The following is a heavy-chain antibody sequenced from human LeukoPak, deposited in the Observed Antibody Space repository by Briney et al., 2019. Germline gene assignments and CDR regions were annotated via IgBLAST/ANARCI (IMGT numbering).Heavy chain of an antibody. Sequence: EASVKVSCKASGGTFSSYAISWVRQAPGQGLEWMGRIIPILGIANYAQKFQGRVTITADKSTSTAYMELSSLRSEDTAVYYCARGRWLQFTGRFDYWGQGTLVTVSS. CDR1: GGTFSSYA. CDR2: IIPILGIA. D-gene: IGHD5-24*01. J-gene: IGHJ4*02. V-gene: IGHV1-69*04. CDR3: ARGRWLQFTGRFDY.